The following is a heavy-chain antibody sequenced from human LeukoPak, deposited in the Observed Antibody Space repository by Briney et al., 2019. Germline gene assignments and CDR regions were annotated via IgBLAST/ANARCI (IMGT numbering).Heavy chain of an antibody. D-gene: IGHD6-13*01. CDR2: IIPNSGGT. Sequence: ASVKVSCKASGYTFTGYYMHWVRQAPGQGLEWMGWIIPNSGGTNYAQKFQDRVTMTRDTSISTAYMELSRLRSDDTAVYYCAREEGAPIAAANIWGLGTKVTVSS. V-gene: IGHV1-2*02. CDR3: AREEGAPIAAANI. CDR1: GYTFTGYY. J-gene: IGHJ3*02.